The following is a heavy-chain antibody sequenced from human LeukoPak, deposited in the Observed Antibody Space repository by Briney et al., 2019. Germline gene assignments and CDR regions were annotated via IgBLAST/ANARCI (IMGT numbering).Heavy chain of an antibody. Sequence: GGSLRLSCEGSGFTFSNYWMSWVRQAPGKGLEWVANIQQHGSETYYGDSVKGRFTISRDNAKNSLYLQMNSLRAEDTAVYYCATYSSSNGREFQYWGQGTLVTVS. CDR3: ATYSSSNGREFQY. V-gene: IGHV3-7*01. CDR1: GFTFSNYW. CDR2: IQQHGSET. J-gene: IGHJ1*01. D-gene: IGHD2-2*01.